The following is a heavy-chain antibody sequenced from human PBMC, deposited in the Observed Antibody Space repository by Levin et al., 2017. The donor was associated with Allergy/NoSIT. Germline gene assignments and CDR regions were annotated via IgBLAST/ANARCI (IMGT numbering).Heavy chain of an antibody. D-gene: IGHD6-19*01. J-gene: IGHJ3*02. CDR1: GFTFSSYG. CDR2: ISSDGRKK. V-gene: IGHV3-30*18. CDR3: AKDVYGSGWYPLGNDAFEM. Sequence: PGESLKISCAASGFTFSSYGMHWVRQAPGKGLEWVAVISSDGRKKFYADSVKSRFTISRDNSKNTLDLQMNSLRAEDTAVYYCAKDVYGSGWYPLGNDAFEMWGQGTKVSVSS.